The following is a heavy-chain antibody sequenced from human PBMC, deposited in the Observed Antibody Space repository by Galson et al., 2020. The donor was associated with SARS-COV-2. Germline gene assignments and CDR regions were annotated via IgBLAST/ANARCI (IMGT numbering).Heavy chain of an antibody. V-gene: IGHV1-24*01. J-gene: IGHJ6*03. CDR3: ATLVGATGVFYYYYYMDV. Sequence: ASVKVSCKVSGYTLTELSMHWVRQAPGKGLEWMGGCDPEDGETMYAQKFQGRVTMTEDTSTDTAYMELSSLRPDDTAVYYCATLVGATGVFYYYYYMDVWGKGTTITVSS. CDR2: CDPEDGET. CDR1: GYTLTELS. D-gene: IGHD1-26*01.